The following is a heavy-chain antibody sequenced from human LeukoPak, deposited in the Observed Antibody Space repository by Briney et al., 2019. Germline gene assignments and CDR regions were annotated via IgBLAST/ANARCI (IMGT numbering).Heavy chain of an antibody. CDR3: ARGVVKYYYGMDV. J-gene: IGHJ6*02. Sequence: GGSLRLSCAASGFTFSSYRMHWVRQAPGKGLVWVSRINSDVSSTSYADSVKGRFTISRDNAKNTLYLQMNSLRVEDTAVYYCARGVVKYYYGMDVWGQGTTVTVSS. CDR1: GFTFSSYR. CDR2: INSDVSST. V-gene: IGHV3-74*01. D-gene: IGHD4-23*01.